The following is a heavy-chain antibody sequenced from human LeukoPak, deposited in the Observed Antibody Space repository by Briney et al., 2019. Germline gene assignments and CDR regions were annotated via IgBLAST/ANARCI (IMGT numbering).Heavy chain of an antibody. CDR1: GYTFTTYY. CDR2: INPSGGTT. D-gene: IGHD3-22*01. Sequence: ASVKVSCKASGYTFTTYYIHWVRQAPGQGLEWMGIINPSGGTTTYAQKFQGRVTITADESTSTAYMELSSLRSEDTAVYYCARAPTRYYYDSSGYHYGMDVWGQGTTVTVSS. J-gene: IGHJ6*02. V-gene: IGHV1-46*01. CDR3: ARAPTRYYYDSSGYHYGMDV.